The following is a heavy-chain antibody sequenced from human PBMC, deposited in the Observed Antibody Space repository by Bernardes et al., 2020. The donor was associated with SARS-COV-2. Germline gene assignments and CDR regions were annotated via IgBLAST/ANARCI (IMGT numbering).Heavy chain of an antibody. V-gene: IGHV1-2*02. CDR3: ARDLDRLYSGSRTDAFDI. D-gene: IGHD1-26*01. Sequence: ASVKVSCKASGYTLSDYYMHWVRQAPGQGLEWMGWINPHSGGTNYAQKFQGRVTVTRDTSISIAYMELSRLTSDDTAVYYCARDLDRLYSGSRTDAFDIWGQGTMVTVSS. CDR1: GYTLSDYY. J-gene: IGHJ3*02. CDR2: INPHSGGT.